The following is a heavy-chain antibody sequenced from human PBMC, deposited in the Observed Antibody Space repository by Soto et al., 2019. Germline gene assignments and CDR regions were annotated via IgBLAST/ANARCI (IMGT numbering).Heavy chain of an antibody. J-gene: IGHJ3*02. D-gene: IGHD4-17*01. CDR3: GRGDYANDFDI. CDR1: GGSISSGGYS. Sequence: SETLSLTCAVSGGSISSGGYSWSWIRQPPGKGLEWIGYMYHSGSTYYNPSLRSRVTISVDRSKNQFSLKLSSVTAADTAVYYCGRGDYANDFDIWGQGTMVTVSS. V-gene: IGHV4-30-2*01. CDR2: MYHSGST.